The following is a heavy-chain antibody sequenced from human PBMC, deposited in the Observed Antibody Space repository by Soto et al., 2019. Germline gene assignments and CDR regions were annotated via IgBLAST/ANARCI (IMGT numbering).Heavy chain of an antibody. D-gene: IGHD3-10*01. CDR2: TIPVFNTA. CDR1: GGTLSDHG. Sequence: QVQLEQSGAEVKKPGSSVKISCKASGGTLSDHGVSWLRQAPGQGLEWVGGTIPVFNTAKYAPKFKGRVTIAADKSTNIAYMDLGSLRSDDTAFYYCARGVYGSGNYYTGPSAFDIWGQGTLVIVSS. CDR3: ARGVYGSGNYYTGPSAFDI. V-gene: IGHV1-69*06. J-gene: IGHJ3*02.